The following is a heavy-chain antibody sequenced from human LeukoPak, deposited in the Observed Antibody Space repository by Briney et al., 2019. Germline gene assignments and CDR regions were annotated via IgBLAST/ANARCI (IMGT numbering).Heavy chain of an antibody. V-gene: IGHV4-30-2*01. CDR2: IYHSGST. Sequence: PSETLSLTCAVSGGSISSGGYSWSWIRQPPGKGLEWIGYIYHSGSTYYNPSLKSRVTISVDRSKNQFSLKLSSVTAADTAVYYCATLPRDDGIQHQSWFDPWGQGTLVTVSS. D-gene: IGHD1-1*01. CDR1: GGSISSGGYS. CDR3: ATLPRDDGIQHQSWFDP. J-gene: IGHJ5*02.